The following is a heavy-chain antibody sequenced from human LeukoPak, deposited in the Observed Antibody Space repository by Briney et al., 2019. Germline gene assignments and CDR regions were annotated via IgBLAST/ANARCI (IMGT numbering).Heavy chain of an antibody. CDR2: IYYSGTT. Sequence: SETLSLTCTVSGGSISSYYWSWIRQPPGKGVEWIGYIYYSGTTNYNPSLKSRVTISVDTSNNHFSLKLSSVTAADTAVYYCARGVYIAAAQYAYWGQGTLVTVSS. D-gene: IGHD6-13*01. CDR3: ARGVYIAAAQYAY. J-gene: IGHJ4*02. CDR1: GGSISSYY. V-gene: IGHV4-59*01.